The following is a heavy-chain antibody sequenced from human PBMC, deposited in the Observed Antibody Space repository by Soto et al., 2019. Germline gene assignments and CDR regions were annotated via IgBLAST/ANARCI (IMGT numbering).Heavy chain of an antibody. J-gene: IGHJ3*02. D-gene: IGHD3-3*01. CDR1: GYTFTGYY. Sequence: ASVKVSCKASGYTFTGYYMHWVRQAPGQGLEWMGWINPNSGGTNYAQKFQGRVTMTRDTSISTAYMELSRLRSDDTAVYYCARAYDDFWSANSAGWACDIWGKGTRVSVS. V-gene: IGHV1-2*02. CDR2: INPNSGGT. CDR3: ARAYDDFWSANSAGWACDI.